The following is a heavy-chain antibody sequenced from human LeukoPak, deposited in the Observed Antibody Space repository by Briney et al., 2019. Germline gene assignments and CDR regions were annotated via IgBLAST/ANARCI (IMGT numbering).Heavy chain of an antibody. V-gene: IGHV3-43*01. Sequence: GGSLRLSCAASGFTFDDYTMHWVRQAPGKGLEWVSLISWDGGSTYYADSVKGRFTISRDNSKNSLYLQMNSLRTEDTALYYCAKDTREAGKSYFDYWGQGTLVTVSS. CDR3: AKDTREAGKSYFDY. D-gene: IGHD3-10*01. J-gene: IGHJ4*02. CDR1: GFTFDDYT. CDR2: ISWDGGST.